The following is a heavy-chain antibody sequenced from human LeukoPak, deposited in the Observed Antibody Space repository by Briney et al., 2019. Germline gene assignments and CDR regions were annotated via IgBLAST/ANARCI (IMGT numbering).Heavy chain of an antibody. J-gene: IGHJ4*02. CDR2: IIPIFGTA. CDR1: GGTFSSYA. V-gene: IGHV1-69*05. Sequence: SVKVSCKASGGTFSSYAISWVRQAPRQGLEWMGGIIPIFGTANYAQKFQGRVTITTDESTSTAYMELSSLRSEDTAVYYCARDKDDYTSGYFDYWGQGTLVTVSS. CDR3: ARDKDDYTSGYFDY. D-gene: IGHD4/OR15-4a*01.